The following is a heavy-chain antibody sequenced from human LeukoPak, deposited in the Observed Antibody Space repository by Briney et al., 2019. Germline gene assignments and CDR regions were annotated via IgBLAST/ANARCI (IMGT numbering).Heavy chain of an antibody. CDR1: GFTFSSYS. J-gene: IGHJ4*02. CDR2: ISSSSYI. CDR3: ARDEVPSYYDSSGYYYY. D-gene: IGHD3-22*01. V-gene: IGHV3-21*01. Sequence: GGSLRLSCAASGFTFSSYSMNWVRQAPGKGLEWVSSISSSSYIYYGDSVKGRFTISRDNAKNSLYLQMNSLRAEDTAVYYCARDEVPSYYDSSGYYYYWGQGTLVTVSS.